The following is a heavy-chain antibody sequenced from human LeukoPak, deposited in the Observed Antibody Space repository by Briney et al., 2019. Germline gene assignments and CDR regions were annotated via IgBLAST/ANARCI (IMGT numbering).Heavy chain of an antibody. V-gene: IGHV3-73*01. J-gene: IGHJ4*02. CDR2: IRSKANSYAT. CDR1: GFTFSGSA. Sequence: GGSLRLSCAASGFTFSGSAMHWVRQASGKGLGWVGRIRSKANSYATAYAASVKGRFTISRDDSKNTAYLQMNSLKTEDTAVYYCTRVNWGLDWGQGTLVTVSS. D-gene: IGHD7-27*01. CDR3: TRVNWGLD.